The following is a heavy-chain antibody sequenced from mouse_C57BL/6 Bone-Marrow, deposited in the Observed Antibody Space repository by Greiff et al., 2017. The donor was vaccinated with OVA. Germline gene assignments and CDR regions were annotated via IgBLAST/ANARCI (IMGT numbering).Heavy chain of an antibody. CDR3: TTGYSGYNYAMDY. CDR1: GFNIKDDY. Sequence: LVESGAELVRPGASVKLSCTASGFNIKDDYMHWVKQRPEQGLEWIGWIDPENGDTEYASKFQGKATITADTSSNTAYLQLSSLTSEDTAVYYCTTGYSGYNYAMDYWGQGTSVTVSS. D-gene: IGHD2-3*01. CDR2: IDPENGDT. J-gene: IGHJ4*01. V-gene: IGHV14-4*01.